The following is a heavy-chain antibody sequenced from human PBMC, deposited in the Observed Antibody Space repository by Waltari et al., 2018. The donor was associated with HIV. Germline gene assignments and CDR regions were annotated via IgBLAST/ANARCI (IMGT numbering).Heavy chain of an antibody. J-gene: IGHJ2*01. CDR3: ARHALRVGAAYWNFDL. CDR2: IYYTGRA. D-gene: IGHD1-26*01. Sequence: QMQLQETGPGLVKPSETRSLTGTGSGGSVSSSSYSWGWIRQPPGKGLEWVGRIYYTGRAYYNPSLKCRVTISVDTSKNQFSLNVTSVTAADTAVYSCARHALRVGAAYWNFDLWGRGTLVPVSS. V-gene: IGHV4-39*01. CDR1: GGSVSSSSYS.